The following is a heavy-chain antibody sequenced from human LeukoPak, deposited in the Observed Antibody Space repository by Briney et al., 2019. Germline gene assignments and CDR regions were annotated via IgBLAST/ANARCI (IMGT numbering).Heavy chain of an antibody. Sequence: SETLSLTCTVSGASISSYYWSWIRQPPGKGLEWIGYIYYSGSTNYNPSLKSRVTISVDTSKNQFSLKLSSVTAADTAVYYCARINDFWSGYFHHDYWGQGTLVTVSS. CDR2: IYYSGST. CDR3: ARINDFWSGYFHHDY. J-gene: IGHJ4*02. D-gene: IGHD3-3*01. V-gene: IGHV4-59*01. CDR1: GASISSYY.